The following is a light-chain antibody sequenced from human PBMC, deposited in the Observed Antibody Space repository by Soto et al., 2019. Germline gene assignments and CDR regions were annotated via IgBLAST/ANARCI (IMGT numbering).Light chain of an antibody. Sequence: QSALTQPASVSGSPGQSITISCTGTSSDVGDYNYVSWYQQHPGKAPKLIIYDDDKRPSGIPDRFSGSKSGTSATLGITGFQTGDEADYYCGSWDSSLSAYVFGTGTKLTVL. CDR2: DDD. CDR3: GSWDSSLSAYV. V-gene: IGLV2-14*03. CDR1: SSDVGDYNY. J-gene: IGLJ1*01.